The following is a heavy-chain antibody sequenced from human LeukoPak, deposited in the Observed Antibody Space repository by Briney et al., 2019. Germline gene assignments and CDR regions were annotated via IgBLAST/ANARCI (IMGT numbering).Heavy chain of an antibody. CDR2: IYHGGST. D-gene: IGHD3-3*01. Sequence: QPGGSLRLSCASSGFTVSSNYMSWVRHAPGEGLEWVSVIYHGGSTYYADSVKGRFTISRDNSKNTLYLQMNSLRAEDTAVYYCARDHLYSVDFGRYDYYYGMDVWGQGTTVTVSS. J-gene: IGHJ6*02. CDR1: GFTVSSNY. V-gene: IGHV3-66*01. CDR3: ARDHLYSVDFGRYDYYYGMDV.